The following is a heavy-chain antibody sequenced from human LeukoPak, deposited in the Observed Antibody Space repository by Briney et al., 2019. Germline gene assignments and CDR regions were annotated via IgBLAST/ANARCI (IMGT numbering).Heavy chain of an antibody. V-gene: IGHV4-59*01. CDR1: GGSISSYY. D-gene: IGHD2-8*01. Sequence: SETLSLTCTVSGGSISSYYWSWIRQPPGKGLEWIGYIYYSGSTNYNPSLKSRVTISVDTSKNQFSLKLSSVTAADTAVYYCARDRSIMGRGTAFDIWGQGTMVTVSS. CDR3: ARDRSIMGRGTAFDI. J-gene: IGHJ3*02. CDR2: IYYSGST.